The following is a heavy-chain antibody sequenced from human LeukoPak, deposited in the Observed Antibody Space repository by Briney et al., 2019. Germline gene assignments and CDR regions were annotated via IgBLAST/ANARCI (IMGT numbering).Heavy chain of an antibody. J-gene: IGHJ3*02. Sequence: SETLSLTCDVSGYSITSGYYWGWFRQPPGKGLEWIGNIFHAGNTYYNPSLRSRVTISVDTSKNQFSLKLSSVTAADTAVYYCARQLHYYDSSGHDAFDIWGQGTMVTVSS. V-gene: IGHV4-38-2*01. CDR2: IFHAGNT. CDR1: GYSITSGYY. CDR3: ARQLHYYDSSGHDAFDI. D-gene: IGHD3-22*01.